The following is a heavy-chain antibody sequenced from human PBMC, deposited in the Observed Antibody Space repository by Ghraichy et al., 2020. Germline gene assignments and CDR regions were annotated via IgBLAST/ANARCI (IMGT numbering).Heavy chain of an antibody. Sequence: SETLSLTCAVYGGSFSGYYWSWIRQPPGKGLEWIGEINHSGSTNYNPSLKSRVTILVDTSKNQFSLKLSSVTAADTAVYYCARRDKRQLTELDAFDIWGQGTMVTVSS. V-gene: IGHV4-34*01. CDR2: INHSGST. CDR1: GGSFSGYY. D-gene: IGHD5-24*01. J-gene: IGHJ3*02. CDR3: ARRDKRQLTELDAFDI.